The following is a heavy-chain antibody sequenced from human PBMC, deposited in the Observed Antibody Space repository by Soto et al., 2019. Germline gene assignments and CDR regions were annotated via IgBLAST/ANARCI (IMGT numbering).Heavy chain of an antibody. J-gene: IGHJ4*02. V-gene: IGHV3-21*01. CDR2: ISSSSYI. D-gene: IGHD1-26*01. Sequence: GGSLRLSCAASGFTFSSYSMNWVRQAPGKGLEWVSSISSSSYIYYADSVKGRFTISRDNAKNSLYLQMNSLRAEDTAVYYCARAPDSGSYYYFDYWGQGTLVTVSS. CDR3: ARAPDSGSYYYFDY. CDR1: GFTFSSYS.